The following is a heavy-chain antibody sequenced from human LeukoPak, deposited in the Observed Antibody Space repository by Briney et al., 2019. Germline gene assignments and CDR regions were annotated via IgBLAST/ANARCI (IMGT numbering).Heavy chain of an antibody. CDR2: INHSGST. Sequence: SETLSLTCAVYGGSFSGYYWSWIRQPPGKGLEWIGEINHSGSTNYNPSLKSRVTISVDTSKNQFSLKLSSVTAADTAVYYCARESRGLDSSGYYYDSSGDYWGQGTLVTVSS. CDR1: GGSFSGYY. CDR3: ARESRGLDSSGYYYDSSGDY. D-gene: IGHD3-22*01. J-gene: IGHJ4*02. V-gene: IGHV4-34*01.